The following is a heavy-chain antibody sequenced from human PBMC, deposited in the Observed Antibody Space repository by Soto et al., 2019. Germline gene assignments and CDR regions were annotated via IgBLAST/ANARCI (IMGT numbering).Heavy chain of an antibody. D-gene: IGHD3-9*01. V-gene: IGHV3-33*08. J-gene: IGHJ6*03. Sequence: GGSLRLSCAASDFTFSNYAVTWVRQAPGKGLEWVSAIWYDGSNKYYADSVKGRFTISRDNSKNTLYLQMNSLRAEDTAVYYCARGIRAEYNILTGYYGGYYYYMDVWGKGTTVTVSS. CDR2: IWYDGSNK. CDR1: DFTFSNYA. CDR3: ARGIRAEYNILTGYYGGYYYYMDV.